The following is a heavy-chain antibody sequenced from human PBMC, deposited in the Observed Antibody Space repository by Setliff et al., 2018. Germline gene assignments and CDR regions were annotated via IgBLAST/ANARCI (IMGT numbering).Heavy chain of an antibody. CDR3: ARGDVYSGSYYHFDY. CDR1: GYTFTGYY. Sequence: AASVKVSCKASGYTFTGYYMYWVRQAPGQGLEWMGRINPSSGATIYAQKFQGRVTITRDTSASTAYMELSSLRSEDTAVYYCARGDVYSGSYYHFDYWGQGTLVTVSS. CDR2: INPSSGAT. D-gene: IGHD1-26*01. V-gene: IGHV1-2*06. J-gene: IGHJ4*02.